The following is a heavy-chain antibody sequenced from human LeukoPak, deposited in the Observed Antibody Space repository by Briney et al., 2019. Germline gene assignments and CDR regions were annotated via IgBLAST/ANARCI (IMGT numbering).Heavy chain of an antibody. J-gene: IGHJ4*02. D-gene: IGHD5-18*01. V-gene: IGHV4-30-2*01. CDR3: ARGYSYEYYFDY. CDR1: GGSISSGGYS. CDR2: IYHSGST. Sequence: SQTLSLTCAVSGGSISSGGYSWGWIRQPPGKGLEWIGYIYHSGSTYYNPSLKSRVTISVDRSKNQFSLKLSSVTAADTAVYYCARGYSYEYYFDYWGQGTLVTVSS.